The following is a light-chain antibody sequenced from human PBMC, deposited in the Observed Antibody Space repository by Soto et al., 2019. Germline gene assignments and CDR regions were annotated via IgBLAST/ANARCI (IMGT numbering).Light chain of an antibody. CDR1: SSNIGSNT. CDR2: NYN. J-gene: IGLJ2*01. Sequence: QSVLTQPPSASGTPGQRVTLSCSGSSSNIGSNTVNWYQQFPGTAPKLLMYNYNQRPSGVPDRFSGSNSGTSASLAISGLQSEDEADYYCAAWDVSLKNVLVGGGTKLTVL. V-gene: IGLV1-44*01. CDR3: AAWDVSLKNVL.